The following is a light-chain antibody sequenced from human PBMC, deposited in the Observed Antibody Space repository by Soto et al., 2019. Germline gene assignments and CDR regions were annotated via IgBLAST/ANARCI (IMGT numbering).Light chain of an antibody. CDR1: QSISSR. Sequence: DIQMTQSPSTLSASVGDRVTIPCRASQSISSRLAWYQQKPGRAPKLLIYKASSLETGVPSRFSGSGSGTEFTLIIISLQPDDFASYYCQQYGSSSPWTFGQGTKVEIK. J-gene: IGKJ1*01. CDR2: KAS. CDR3: QQYGSSSPWT. V-gene: IGKV1-5*03.